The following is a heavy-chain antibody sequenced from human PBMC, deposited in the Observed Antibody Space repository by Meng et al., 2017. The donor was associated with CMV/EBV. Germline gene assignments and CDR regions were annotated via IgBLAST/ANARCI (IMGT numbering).Heavy chain of an antibody. D-gene: IGHD3-3*02. CDR2: IIPILGIA. CDR1: GGTFSSYT. J-gene: IGHJ3*02. CDR3: ARHEHWDAFDI. V-gene: IGHV1-69*02. Sequence: SVKVSCKASGGTFSSYTISWVRQAPGQGLEWMGRIIPILGIANYAQKFQGRVTITADKSTSTAYMELSSLRAEDTAVYYCARHEHWDAFDIWDQGTMVTVSS.